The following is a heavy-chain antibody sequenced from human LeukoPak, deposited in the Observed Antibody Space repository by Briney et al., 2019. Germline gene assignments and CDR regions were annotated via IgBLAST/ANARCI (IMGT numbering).Heavy chain of an antibody. CDR2: INPNSGGT. J-gene: IGHJ4*02. CDR3: ARDLGYYDSSGYPRDY. CDR1: GYTFTGYY. Sequence: ASVKVSCKASGYTFTGYYMHWVRQAPGQGLEWMGRINPNSGGTNYAQKFQGRVTMTRYTSISTAYMELSRLRSDDTAVYYCARDLGYYDSSGYPRDYWGQGTLVTVSS. D-gene: IGHD3-22*01. V-gene: IGHV1-2*06.